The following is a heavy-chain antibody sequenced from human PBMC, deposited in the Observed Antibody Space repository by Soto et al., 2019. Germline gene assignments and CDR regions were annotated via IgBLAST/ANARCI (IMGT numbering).Heavy chain of an antibody. CDR1: GFAFSDYA. V-gene: IGHV3-23*01. J-gene: IGHJ4*02. CDR2: IRGSAGTT. CDR3: AKARAYFDY. Sequence: EVQLLESGGGLVQPGGSLRLSCAASGFAFSDYAMNWVRQAPGKGLEWVSSIRGSAGTTYYADSVKGRFTSSRDNSKNTLFLQMNSLGAEDTSVYYCAKARAYFDYWGKGNLVTVS.